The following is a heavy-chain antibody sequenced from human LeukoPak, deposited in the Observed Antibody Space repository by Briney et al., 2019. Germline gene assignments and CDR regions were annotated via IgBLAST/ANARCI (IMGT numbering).Heavy chain of an antibody. D-gene: IGHD2-8*01. CDR3: ARGRVYATSTLFDY. CDR1: GFTFSSYA. J-gene: IGHJ4*02. V-gene: IGHV3-30-3*01. Sequence: GRSLRLSCAASGFTFSSYAMHWVRQAPGKGLEWVAVISYDGSNKYYADSVKGRFTISRDNSKNTLYPQMNSLRAEDTAVYYCARGRVYATSTLFDYWGQGTLVTVSS. CDR2: ISYDGSNK.